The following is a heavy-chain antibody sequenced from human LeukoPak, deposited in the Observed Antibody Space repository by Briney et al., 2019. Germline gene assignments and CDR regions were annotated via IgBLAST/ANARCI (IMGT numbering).Heavy chain of an antibody. J-gene: IGHJ6*03. CDR1: GFRFDDYG. Sequence: GGALRLSCAASGFRFDDYGMSWVRHVPGKGLGWVSGTKWDGASTGDADGVRGRVTISRHNVKNFLYLQMNSLRVEDTALYFCGRVYCSTTSCYDYYDYYMDVWGKGTTVTVSS. D-gene: IGHD2-2*01. V-gene: IGHV3-20*04. CDR3: GRVYCSTTSCYDYYDYYMDV. CDR2: TKWDGAST.